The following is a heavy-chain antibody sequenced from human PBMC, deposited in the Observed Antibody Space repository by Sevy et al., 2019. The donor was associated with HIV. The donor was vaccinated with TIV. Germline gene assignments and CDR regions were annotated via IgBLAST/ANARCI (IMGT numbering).Heavy chain of an antibody. Sequence: GGSLRLSCAASGFSFSSYGMHWVRQAPGKGLEWMSYIQYDGSNKDYADSVKGRFTISRDNSKNTLYLQMNSLRVEDRVVLYGVKEGGGGGGDHWGQGTLVTVSS. J-gene: IGHJ4*02. CDR1: GFSFSSYG. V-gene: IGHV3-30*02. D-gene: IGHD3-16*01. CDR3: VKEGGGGGGDH. CDR2: IQYDGSNK.